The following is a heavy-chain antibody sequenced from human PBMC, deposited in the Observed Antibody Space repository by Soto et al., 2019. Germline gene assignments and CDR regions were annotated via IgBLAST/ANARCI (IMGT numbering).Heavy chain of an antibody. Sequence: TSETLSLTCAVYGGSFSGYYWSWIRQPPGKGLEWIGEINHSGSTNYNPSLKSRVTISVDTSKNQFSLKLSSVTAADTAVYYCARDRASWHKYFQHWGQGTLVTVSS. D-gene: IGHD6-13*01. V-gene: IGHV4-34*01. CDR3: ARDRASWHKYFQH. CDR2: INHSGST. J-gene: IGHJ1*01. CDR1: GGSFSGYY.